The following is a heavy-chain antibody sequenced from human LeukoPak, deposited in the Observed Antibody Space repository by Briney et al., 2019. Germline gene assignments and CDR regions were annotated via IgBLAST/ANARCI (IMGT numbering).Heavy chain of an antibody. CDR2: ISYDGSNK. Sequence: GGSLRLSCAASGFTFSSYGMHWVRQAPGKGLEWVAVISYDGSNKYYADSVKGRFTISRDNSKNTLYLQMNSLRAEDTAVYHCAKHCAKQTYYYESGSFEEYWGQGTLVTVSS. CDR1: GFTFSSYG. D-gene: IGHD3-10*01. J-gene: IGHJ4*02. V-gene: IGHV3-30*18. CDR3: AKHCAKQTYYYESGSFEEY.